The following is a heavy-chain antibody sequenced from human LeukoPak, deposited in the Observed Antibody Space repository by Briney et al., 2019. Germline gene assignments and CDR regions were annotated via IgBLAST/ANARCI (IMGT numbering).Heavy chain of an antibody. J-gene: IGHJ1*01. CDR2: INHSGST. V-gene: IGHV4-39*07. D-gene: IGHD6-19*01. CDR1: GGSISSSSYY. Sequence: PSETLSLTCTVSGGSISSSSYYWGWIRQPPGKGLEWIGEINHSGSTDYNPSLKSRVTISVDTSKNQFSLKLSSVTAADTAVYSCARVLRGAVAGYFQHWGQGTLVTVSS. CDR3: ARVLRGAVAGYFQH.